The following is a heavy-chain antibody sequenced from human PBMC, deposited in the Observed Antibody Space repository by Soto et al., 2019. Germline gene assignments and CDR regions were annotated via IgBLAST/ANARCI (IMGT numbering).Heavy chain of an antibody. CDR2: IIPIFGTA. Sequence: SVKVSCKASGGTFSSYAVSWVRQAPGQGLEWMGGIIPIFGTANYAQKFQGRVTITADESTSTAYMELSSLRSEDTAVYYCARDSDYSNYAGYYYYGMDVWGQGTTVTVSS. V-gene: IGHV1-69*13. D-gene: IGHD4-4*01. J-gene: IGHJ6*02. CDR3: ARDSDYSNYAGYYYYGMDV. CDR1: GGTFSSYA.